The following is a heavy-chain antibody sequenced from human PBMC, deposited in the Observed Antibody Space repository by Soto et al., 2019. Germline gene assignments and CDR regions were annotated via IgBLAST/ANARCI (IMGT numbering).Heavy chain of an antibody. Sequence: GASVKVSCKASGYTFTGYYMHWVRQAPGQGLEWMGWINPNSGGTDYAQKFQGWVTMTRDTSFSTAYMELSRLRSDDTAVYYCARRSYYYDSSGSHAFDIWGQGTMVTVSS. J-gene: IGHJ3*02. CDR3: ARRSYYYDSSGSHAFDI. CDR2: INPNSGGT. CDR1: GYTFTGYY. D-gene: IGHD3-22*01. V-gene: IGHV1-2*04.